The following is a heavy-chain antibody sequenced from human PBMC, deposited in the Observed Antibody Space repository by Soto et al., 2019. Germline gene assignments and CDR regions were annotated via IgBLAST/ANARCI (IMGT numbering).Heavy chain of an antibody. Sequence: QVQLVESGGGLVKPGGSLRLSCEASGFSISDRYVSWIRQTPGKGLEWLSYISSSGTATYYADSVKGRFTVSRDNAKNSVFLQMNSLRAEDSAVFYCARGVFTPFPYWYFDLWGRGTLVTVS. V-gene: IGHV3-11*01. CDR3: ARGVFTPFPYWYFDL. J-gene: IGHJ2*01. CDR2: ISSSGTAT. CDR1: GFSISDRY. D-gene: IGHD1-26*01.